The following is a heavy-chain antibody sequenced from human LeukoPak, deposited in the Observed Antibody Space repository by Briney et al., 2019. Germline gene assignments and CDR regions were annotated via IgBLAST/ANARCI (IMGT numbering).Heavy chain of an antibody. CDR3: ARNTVLRYFDWLSTDGMDV. Sequence: SETLSLTCTVSGGSLSSSSYYWGWLRDPPGRGLEWIGSIYYSGSTYYTPSLKSRVTISVDTSKNQFSLKLSSVTAADTAVYYCARNTVLRYFDWLSTDGMDVWGQGTTVTVSS. CDR1: GGSLSSSSYY. J-gene: IGHJ6*02. D-gene: IGHD3-9*01. CDR2: IYYSGST. V-gene: IGHV4-39*01.